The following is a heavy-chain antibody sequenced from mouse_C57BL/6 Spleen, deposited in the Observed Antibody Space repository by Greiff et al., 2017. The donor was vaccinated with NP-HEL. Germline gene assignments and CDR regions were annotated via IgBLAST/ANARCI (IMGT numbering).Heavy chain of an antibody. CDR3: ARWEIYYGYDGGDD. J-gene: IGHJ2*01. V-gene: IGHV1-55*01. CDR2: IYPGSGST. Sequence: QVQLQQPGAELVKPGASVKMSCKASGYTFTSYWITWVKQRPGQGLEWIGDIYPGSGSTNYNEKFKSKATLTVDTSSSTAYMQLSSLTSEDSAVYDCARWEIYYGYDGGDDWGKGTTLTVAS. CDR1: GYTFTSYW. D-gene: IGHD2-2*01.